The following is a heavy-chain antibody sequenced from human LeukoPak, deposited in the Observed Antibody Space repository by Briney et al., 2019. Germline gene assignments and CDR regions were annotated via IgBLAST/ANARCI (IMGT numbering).Heavy chain of an antibody. V-gene: IGHV4-38-2*01. Sequence: PSEPLSLTCAASGYSISSGYNRGWSRQPPGEGLGWSGSIYHSGSTYYNPSLKSRVTISVDTSKNQFSLKLSSVTAADTAVYYCARHTSPNWGSPYYYYMDVWGKGTTVTVSS. D-gene: IGHD7-27*01. CDR1: GYSISSGYN. CDR2: IYHSGST. J-gene: IGHJ6*03. CDR3: ARHTSPNWGSPYYYYMDV.